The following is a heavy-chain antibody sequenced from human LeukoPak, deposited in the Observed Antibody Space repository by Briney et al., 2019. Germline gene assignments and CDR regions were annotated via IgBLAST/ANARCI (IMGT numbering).Heavy chain of an antibody. Sequence: PGGSLRLSCAASGFTFSSYEMNWVRQAPGKGLEWVSYISSSGSTIYYADSVKGRFTISRDNARTSLYLQMNSLRGEDTAVYYCARGPHPYSSGWYHFDYWGQGTLVTVSS. J-gene: IGHJ4*02. CDR3: ARGPHPYSSGWYHFDY. V-gene: IGHV3-48*03. D-gene: IGHD6-19*01. CDR1: GFTFSSYE. CDR2: ISSSGSTI.